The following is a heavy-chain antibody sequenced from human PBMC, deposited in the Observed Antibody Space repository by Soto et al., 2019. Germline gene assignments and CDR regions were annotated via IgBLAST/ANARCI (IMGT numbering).Heavy chain of an antibody. D-gene: IGHD3-10*01. CDR3: ARAGYYYGSGPMRFDP. V-gene: IGHV1-69*13. CDR2: IIPIFGTA. Sequence: SVKVSCKASGGTFSSYAISWVRQAPVQGLEWMGGIIPIFGTANYAQKFQGRVTITADESTSTAYMELSSLRSEDTAVYYCARAGYYYGSGPMRFDPWGQGTLVTVSS. CDR1: GGTFSSYA. J-gene: IGHJ5*02.